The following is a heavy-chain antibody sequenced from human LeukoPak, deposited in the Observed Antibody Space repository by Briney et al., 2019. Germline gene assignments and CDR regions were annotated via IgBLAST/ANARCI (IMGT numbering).Heavy chain of an antibody. J-gene: IGHJ6*04. CDR1: GFTFSSYA. V-gene: IGHV3-30*04. CDR3: ARDIAVAGTDYYYYYGMDV. D-gene: IGHD6-19*01. Sequence: GRSLRLSCAASGFTFSSYAMHWVRQAPGKGLEWVAVISYDGSNKYYADSVKGRFTISRDNSKNTLYLQMNSLRAEDTAVYYCARDIAVAGTDYYYYYGMDVWGKGTTVTVSS. CDR2: ISYDGSNK.